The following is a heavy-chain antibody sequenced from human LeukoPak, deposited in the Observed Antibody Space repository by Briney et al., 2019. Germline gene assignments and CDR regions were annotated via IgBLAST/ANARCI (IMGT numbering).Heavy chain of an antibody. Sequence: GGSLRLSCAASGFTFSSYGMSWVRQAPGKGLEWVSSISSSSSYIYYADSVKGRFTISRDNAKNSLYLQMNSLRAEDTAVYYCARDRSGSTLDYWGQGTLVTVSS. V-gene: IGHV3-21*01. J-gene: IGHJ4*02. D-gene: IGHD6-19*01. CDR2: ISSSSSYI. CDR3: ARDRSGSTLDY. CDR1: GFTFSSYG.